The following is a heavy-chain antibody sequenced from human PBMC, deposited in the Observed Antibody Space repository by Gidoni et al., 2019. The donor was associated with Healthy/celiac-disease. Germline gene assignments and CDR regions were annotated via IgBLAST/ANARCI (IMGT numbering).Heavy chain of an antibody. CDR2: INHPGST. D-gene: IGHD5-18*01. CDR3: ARGPVGYSYGYPNYYYYYMDV. V-gene: IGHV4-34*01. CDR1: GRSFSGSS. Sequence: QVQLQQWGAGLLKPSETLSLTCAGYGRSFSGSSWRWIRQPPGKGLEWVGEINHPGSTNYNPSLKSRVTISVDTSKNQFSLKLSSVTAADTAVYYCARGPVGYSYGYPNYYYYYMDVWGKGTTVTVSS. J-gene: IGHJ6*03.